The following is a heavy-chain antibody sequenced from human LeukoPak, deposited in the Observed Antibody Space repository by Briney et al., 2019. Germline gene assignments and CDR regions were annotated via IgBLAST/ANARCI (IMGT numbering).Heavy chain of an antibody. J-gene: IGHJ4*02. V-gene: IGHV3-30*02. CDR1: GFTFSSDA. CDR3: AKDRAGVYDILTGYSPLLDY. CDR2: IRYDGSNK. Sequence: GTSLRLSCAASGFTFSSDAMHWVRQAPGKGLEWVAFIRYDGSNKYYADSVKGRFTISRDNSKNTLYLQMNSLRAEDTAVYYCAKDRAGVYDILTGYSPLLDYWGQGTLVTVSS. D-gene: IGHD3-9*01.